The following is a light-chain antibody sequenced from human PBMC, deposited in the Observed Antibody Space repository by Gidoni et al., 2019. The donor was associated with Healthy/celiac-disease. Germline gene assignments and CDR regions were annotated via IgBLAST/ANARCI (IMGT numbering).Light chain of an antibody. J-gene: IGKJ1*01. CDR2: DAS. CDR1: QSISSW. V-gene: IGKV1-5*01. CDR3: QQYNSYSET. Sequence: DIQMTQPPSTLSASVGDRVTIACRASQSISSWLAWYQQKPGKAPKLLIYDASSLESGVPSRFSGSGSGTAFPLTISSLQPVDFATYYCQQYNSYSETFGQGTKVEIK.